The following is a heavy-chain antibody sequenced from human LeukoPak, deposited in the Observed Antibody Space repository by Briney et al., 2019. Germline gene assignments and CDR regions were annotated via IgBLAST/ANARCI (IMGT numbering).Heavy chain of an antibody. CDR3: ARARGWFEAFPPPYYFDY. CDR1: GYTFTGYS. CDR2: INPNSGGT. Sequence: GASVKVSCKASGYTFTGYSVHWVRQAPGQGLEWMGWINPNSGGTKYALKFQGRVTMTRDTSISTAYMELSRLTSDDTAVYYCARARGWFEAFPPPYYFDYWGQGILVTVSS. J-gene: IGHJ4*02. D-gene: IGHD3-10*01. V-gene: IGHV1-2*02.